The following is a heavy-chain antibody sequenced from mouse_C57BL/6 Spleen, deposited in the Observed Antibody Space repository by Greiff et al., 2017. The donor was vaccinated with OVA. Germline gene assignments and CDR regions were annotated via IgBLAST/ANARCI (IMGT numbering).Heavy chain of an antibody. CDR3: ARAIYYDYESAMDY. J-gene: IGHJ4*01. D-gene: IGHD2-4*01. CDR2: INYDGSST. Sequence: EVKLMESEGGLVQPGSSMKLSCTASGFTFSDYYMAWVRQVPEKGLEWVANINYDGSSTYYLDSLKSRFIISRDNAKNILYLQRSSLKSEDTATYYCARAIYYDYESAMDYWGQGTSVTVSS. V-gene: IGHV5-16*01. CDR1: GFTFSDYY.